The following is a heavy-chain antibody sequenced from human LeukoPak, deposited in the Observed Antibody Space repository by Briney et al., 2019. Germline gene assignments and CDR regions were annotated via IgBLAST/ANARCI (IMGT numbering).Heavy chain of an antibody. V-gene: IGHV4-59*11. CDR1: GGSISSHY. J-gene: IGHJ6*04. Sequence: SETLSLTCTVSGGSISSHYWSWIRQPPGKGLEWIGYIYYSGSTNYNPSLKSRVTISVDTSKNQFSLKLSSVTAADTAVYYCARSARAAAGTVDVWGKGTTVTVSS. CDR2: IYYSGST. D-gene: IGHD6-13*01. CDR3: ARSARAAAGTVDV.